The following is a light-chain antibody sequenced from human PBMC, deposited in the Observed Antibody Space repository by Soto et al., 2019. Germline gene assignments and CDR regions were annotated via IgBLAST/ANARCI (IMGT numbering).Light chain of an antibody. CDR3: QQYNSYSWT. CDR2: NAS. V-gene: IGKV1-5*01. Sequence: DIHMTQSASSLSTSVGDRFTITCRASQSISSSLAWYQQKAGQAPKVLIYNASSLESGVPSRFRGSGSGTEFTLTISSLQPDDVATYYCQQYNSYSWTFGQGTKVDI. CDR1: QSISSS. J-gene: IGKJ1*01.